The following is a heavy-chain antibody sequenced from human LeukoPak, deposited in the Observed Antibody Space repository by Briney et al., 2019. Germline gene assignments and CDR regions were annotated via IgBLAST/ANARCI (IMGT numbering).Heavy chain of an antibody. CDR1: GFTFSSYW. Sequence: GGSLRLSCAASGFTFSSYWMSWVRQAPGKGLEWVANIKQDGSEKYYVDSVKGRFTISRDNAKNSLYLQMSSLRAEDTAVYYCARYIVQDAFDIWGQGTMVTVSS. CDR3: ARYIVQDAFDI. V-gene: IGHV3-7*01. CDR2: IKQDGSEK. D-gene: IGHD2/OR15-2a*01. J-gene: IGHJ3*02.